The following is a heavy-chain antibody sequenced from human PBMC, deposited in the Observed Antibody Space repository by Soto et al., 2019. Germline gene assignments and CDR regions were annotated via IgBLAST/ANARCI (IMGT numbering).Heavy chain of an antibody. CDR2: IYTSGRT. D-gene: IGHD2-2*01. CDR3: ARVPDY. J-gene: IGHJ4*02. Sequence: LQLQESGSGLVKPSQTLSLTCAVSGGSISSGGYSWSWIRQPPGKGLEWIGYIYTSGRTYYNPSLNSRVTISIDRSKNQFSLTLSSVTAADTAVYYCARVPDYGGQGILVTVSS. CDR1: GGSISSGGYS. V-gene: IGHV4-30-2*01.